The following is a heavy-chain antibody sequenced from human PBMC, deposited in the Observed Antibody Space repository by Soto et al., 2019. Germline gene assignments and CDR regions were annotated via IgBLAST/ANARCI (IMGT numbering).Heavy chain of an antibody. CDR1: GYTFTSYY. Sequence: QVQLVQSGAEVKKPGASVKVSCKASGYTFTSYYMHWVRQAPGQGLEWMGIINPSGGSTSYAQKLQGRVTMTRDTSTSTVYMELSSLRSEDTAVYYCARGHYYDSSGYYPDAFDIWGQGTMVTVSS. CDR2: INPSGGST. CDR3: ARGHYYDSSGYYPDAFDI. V-gene: IGHV1-46*04. J-gene: IGHJ3*02. D-gene: IGHD3-22*01.